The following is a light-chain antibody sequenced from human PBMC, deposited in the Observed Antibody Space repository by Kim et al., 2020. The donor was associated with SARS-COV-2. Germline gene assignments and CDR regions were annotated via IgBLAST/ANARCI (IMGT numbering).Light chain of an antibody. CDR2: GAS. V-gene: IGKV3-15*01. CDR1: QSANSN. CDR3: QQYDKWPLT. Sequence: VSPGEIATLSCRASQSANSNLAWYQQKPGQAPRRLIYGASTRATDIPARFSGSGSGTDFTLTISCLQSEDFAVYYCQQYDKWPLTFGGGTKVDIK. J-gene: IGKJ4*01.